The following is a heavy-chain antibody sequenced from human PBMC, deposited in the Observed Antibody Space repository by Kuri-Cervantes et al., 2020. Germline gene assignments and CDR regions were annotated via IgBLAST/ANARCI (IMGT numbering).Heavy chain of an antibody. CDR3: ARAAAYDFWSGTSPWFDP. V-gene: IGHV1-8*01. Sequence: ASVKVSCKASGYTFTSYDINWVRQATGQGLEWMGWMNPNSGNTGYAQKSQGRVTMTRNTSISTAYMELSSLRSDDTAVYYCARAAAYDFWSGTSPWFDPWGQGTLVTVSS. D-gene: IGHD3-3*01. CDR2: MNPNSGNT. J-gene: IGHJ5*02. CDR1: GYTFTSYD.